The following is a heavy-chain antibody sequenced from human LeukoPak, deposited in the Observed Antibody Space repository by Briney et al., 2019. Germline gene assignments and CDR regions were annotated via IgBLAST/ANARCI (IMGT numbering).Heavy chain of an antibody. CDR1: GGSTSSSSYY. CDR3: ARHWVERYNPIWFDP. CDR2: IHYSGST. Sequence: SETLSLTCTVSGGSTSSSSYYWGWIRQPPGKGLEGIGSIHYSGSTYYNPSLKRRVTISVDTSKNQFSLKLSSVTAADTAVYYCARHWVERYNPIWFDPWGQGTLVTVSS. J-gene: IGHJ5*02. D-gene: IGHD1-1*01. V-gene: IGHV4-39*01.